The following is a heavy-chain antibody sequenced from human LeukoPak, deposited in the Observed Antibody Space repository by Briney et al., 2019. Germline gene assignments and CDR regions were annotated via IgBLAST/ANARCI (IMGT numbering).Heavy chain of an antibody. CDR3: ARLDWNYVFFEY. CDR1: GFTFSRYW. CDR2: IKQDGSEK. Sequence: GGSPRLSCAASGFTFSRYWMSWVRQAPGKGLEWVANIKQDGSEKYYVDSVKGRFTISRDNAKNSLYLQMNSLRDEDMAVYYCARLDWNYVFFEYWGQGTLVTVSS. V-gene: IGHV3-7*01. D-gene: IGHD1-7*01. J-gene: IGHJ4*02.